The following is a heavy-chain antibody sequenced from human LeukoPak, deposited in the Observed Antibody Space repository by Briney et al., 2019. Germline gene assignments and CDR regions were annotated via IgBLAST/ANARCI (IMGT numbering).Heavy chain of an antibody. CDR2: ISYDGSNK. CDR3: ASAETRDYDILTGYYKDLGYY. J-gene: IGHJ4*02. D-gene: IGHD3-9*01. CDR1: GFTFSSYA. V-gene: IGHV3-30-3*01. Sequence: GRSLRLSCAAPGFTFSSYAMHWVRQAPGKGLEWVATISYDGSNKYYADSVKGRFTISRDNSKNTLYLQMNSLRPEDTAVYYCASAETRDYDILTGYYKDLGYYWGQGTLVTVSS.